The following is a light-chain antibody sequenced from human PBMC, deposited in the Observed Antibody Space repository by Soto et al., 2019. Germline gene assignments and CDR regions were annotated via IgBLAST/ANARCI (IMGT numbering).Light chain of an antibody. CDR2: DVS. J-gene: IGLJ1*01. CDR3: SSYTSSSPHAYV. V-gene: IGLV2-14*01. Sequence: QPALPQPASVSGSPGQSITISCTGTSSDVGGYNYVSWYQQHPGKAPKLMIYDVSNRPSGVSNRFSGSKSGNTASLTISGLQAEDEADYYCSSYTSSSPHAYVFGTGTKVTVL. CDR1: SSDVGGYNY.